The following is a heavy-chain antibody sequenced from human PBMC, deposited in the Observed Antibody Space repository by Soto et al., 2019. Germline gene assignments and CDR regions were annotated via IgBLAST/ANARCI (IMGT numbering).Heavy chain of an antibody. Sequence: SETLSLTCTVSGGSISSSSYWGWIRQPPGKGLEWIGSIYSIGSTYYNPSLNSRVTISVDTSKNQFSLKLSSVTAADTAVYYCRRSSRYSTDVWGQGTTVTVSS. V-gene: IGHV4-39*01. D-gene: IGHD6-13*01. CDR1: GGSISSSSY. CDR2: IYSIGST. CDR3: RRSSRYSTDV. J-gene: IGHJ6*02.